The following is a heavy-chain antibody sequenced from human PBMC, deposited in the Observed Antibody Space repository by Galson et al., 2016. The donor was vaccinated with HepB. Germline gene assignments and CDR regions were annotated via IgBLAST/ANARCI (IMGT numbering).Heavy chain of an antibody. V-gene: IGHV3-30*01. CDR2: XXHGXXTK. CDR1: EFTFNNCP. J-gene: IGHJ4*02. Sequence: SLRLSCAASEFTFNNCPLHWVRQAPGKGXXXVAXXXHGXXTKFXXDSCGARFTISRXXXKTTVXVKMDGXXAEXTAVYYCGGEWERGGYFDYWGQGTLVTVSS. D-gene: IGHD1-1*01. CDR3: GGEWERGGYFDY.